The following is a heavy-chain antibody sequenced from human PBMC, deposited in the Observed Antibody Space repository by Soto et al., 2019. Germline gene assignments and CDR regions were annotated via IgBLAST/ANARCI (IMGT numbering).Heavy chain of an antibody. J-gene: IGHJ4*02. CDR1: GGSFSGYY. CDR3: ARSHIVPRLFMYPYDY. D-gene: IGHD5-12*01. V-gene: IGHV4-34*01. CDR2: INHSGST. Sequence: SETLSLTCAVYGGSFSGYYWXWIRQPPGKGLEWIGEINHSGSTNYNPSLKSRATISVDTSKDQFSLKLSSVTAADTAVYYCARSHIVPRLFMYPYDYWGQGTLVTVSS.